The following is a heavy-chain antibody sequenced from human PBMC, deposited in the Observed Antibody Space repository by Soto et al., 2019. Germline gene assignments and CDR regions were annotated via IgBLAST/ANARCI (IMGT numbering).Heavy chain of an antibody. D-gene: IGHD6-19*01. V-gene: IGHV4-59*01. Sequence: LSLTCTVSGGSISSYYWSWIRQPPGKGLEWIGYIYYSGSTNYNPSLKSRVTISVDTSKNQFSLKLSSVTAADTAVYYCARDLRYSSGWYGMIHWYFDLWGRGTLVTVSS. CDR1: GGSISSYY. J-gene: IGHJ2*01. CDR2: IYYSGST. CDR3: ARDLRYSSGWYGMIHWYFDL.